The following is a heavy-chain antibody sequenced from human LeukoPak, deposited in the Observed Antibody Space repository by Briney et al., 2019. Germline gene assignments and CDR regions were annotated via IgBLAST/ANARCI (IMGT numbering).Heavy chain of an antibody. V-gene: IGHV1-2*02. D-gene: IGHD3-22*01. J-gene: IGHJ4*02. CDR2: INPNSGGT. CDR1: GYTFTGYY. CDR3: ARLQTFSYCDSSGPYGY. Sequence: ASVKVSCKASGYTFTGYYMHWVRQAPGRGLERMGWINPNSGGTNYAQKFQGRVTMTRDTSISTAYMELSRLRSDDTAVYYCARLQTFSYCDSSGPYGYWGQGTLVTVSS.